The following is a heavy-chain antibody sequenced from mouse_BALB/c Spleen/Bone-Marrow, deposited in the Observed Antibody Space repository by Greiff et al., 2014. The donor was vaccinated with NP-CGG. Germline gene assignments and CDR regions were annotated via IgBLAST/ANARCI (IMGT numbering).Heavy chain of an antibody. D-gene: IGHD1-1*01. V-gene: IGHV2-2*02. CDR1: GFSLTRYG. CDR3: ARDYYYGSRAMDY. Sequence: QVQLQQSGPGLMQPSQSLSITCTVSGFSLTRYGIHWVRQSPGKGLEWLGVIWSGGSTDYNAAFISRLSINKDNSKSQVFFKMNSLQANDTAIYYRARDYYYGSRAMDYWGQGTSVTVSS. CDR2: IWSGGST. J-gene: IGHJ4*01.